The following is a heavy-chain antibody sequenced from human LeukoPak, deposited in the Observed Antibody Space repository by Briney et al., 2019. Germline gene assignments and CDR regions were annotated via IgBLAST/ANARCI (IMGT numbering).Heavy chain of an antibody. CDR3: ARGGVWYNSDVFDY. CDR2: IKQDGSEQ. J-gene: IGHJ4*02. CDR1: TFTFSNYW. V-gene: IGHV3-7*01. D-gene: IGHD2-8*01. Sequence: PGGSLRLSCAASTFTFSNYWMSWVRQAPGKGQEWVANIKQDGSEQYYVDSVKGRFTISRDNAKNSLHLQMNSLRAEDTAVYYCARGGVWYNSDVFDYWGQGTLVTVSS.